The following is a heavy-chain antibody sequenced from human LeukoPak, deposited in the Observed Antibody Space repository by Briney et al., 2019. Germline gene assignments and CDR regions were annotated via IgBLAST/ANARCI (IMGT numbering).Heavy chain of an antibody. Sequence: GGSLRLSCAASGFTFSSYAMSWVRQAPGKGLEWVSAISGTGTSTYYADSVKGRFTISRDNSKNTLYLQMNSLRAEDTAVYYCARTTSIAARPQPFDYWGQGTLDTVSS. D-gene: IGHD6-6*01. CDR2: ISGTGTST. J-gene: IGHJ4*02. V-gene: IGHV3-23*01. CDR1: GFTFSSYA. CDR3: ARTTSIAARPQPFDY.